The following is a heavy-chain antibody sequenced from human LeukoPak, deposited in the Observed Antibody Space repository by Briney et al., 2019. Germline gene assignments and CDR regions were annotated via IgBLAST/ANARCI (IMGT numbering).Heavy chain of an antibody. V-gene: IGHV3-74*01. Sequence: GRSLRLSCAASGNYWMHWVRQAPGKGLVWVSHINSDGSWTSYADSVKGRFTISKDNAKNTVYLRMNNLRAEDTAVYYCVSFYETYWGRGTLVTVSS. CDR2: INSDGSWT. J-gene: IGHJ4*02. CDR1: GNYW. CDR3: VSFYETY. D-gene: IGHD2-2*01.